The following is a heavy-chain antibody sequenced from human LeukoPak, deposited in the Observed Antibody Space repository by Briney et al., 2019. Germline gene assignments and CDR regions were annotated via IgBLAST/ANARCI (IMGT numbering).Heavy chain of an antibody. V-gene: IGHV5-51*01. J-gene: IGHJ4*02. CDR1: GYSFTSYW. CDR2: IYPGDSDT. Sequence: GESLQISCKGSGYSFTSYWIGWVRQLPGKGLEWMGIIYPGDSDTRYSPSFQGQVTISADKSISTAYLQWSSLKASDTAMYYCARRVSSGWYVYYFDYWGQGTLVTVSS. CDR3: ARRVSSGWYVYYFDY. D-gene: IGHD6-19*01.